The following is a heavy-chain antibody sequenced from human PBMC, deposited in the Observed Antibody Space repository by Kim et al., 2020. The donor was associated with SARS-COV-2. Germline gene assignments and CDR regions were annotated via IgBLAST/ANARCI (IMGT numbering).Heavy chain of an antibody. CDR1: CGSFRDDS. V-gene: IGHV4-34*01. J-gene: IGHJ4*02. CDR3: ARGRGGISMLVVVITAAEYYFDY. D-gene: IGHD3-22*01. CDR2: INHRGST. Sequence: SETLSLTCAVYCGSFRDDSWSWIRQPPGQGLEGIGEINHRGSTNYNPSLKSRVTISVDTSKNQFSLKLRSVTAADTAVYYCARGRGGISMLVVVITAAEYYFDYWGRGTLVTVSS.